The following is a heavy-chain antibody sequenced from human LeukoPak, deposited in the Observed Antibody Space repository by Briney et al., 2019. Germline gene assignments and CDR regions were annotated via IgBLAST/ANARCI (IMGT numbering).Heavy chain of an antibody. D-gene: IGHD2-21*01. CDR2: INSDGRST. V-gene: IGHV3-74*01. CDR3: ARGIGHSVVDY. Sequence: GGSLRLSCAASGFTFSSYWMHWVRQTPGKGLVWVSRINSDGRSTSYADSVEGRYIISRDNVKNTLYLQMNSLRAEDTAVYYCARGIGHSVVDYWGQGTLVTVSS. CDR1: GFTFSSYW. J-gene: IGHJ4*02.